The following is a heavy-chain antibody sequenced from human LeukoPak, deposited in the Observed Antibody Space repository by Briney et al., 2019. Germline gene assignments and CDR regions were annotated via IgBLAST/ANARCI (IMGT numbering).Heavy chain of an antibody. V-gene: IGHV1-69*05. CDR1: GGTFSSYA. J-gene: IGHJ4*02. D-gene: IGHD2-21*02. Sequence: SVKVSCKASGGTFSSYAISWVRQAPGQGLEWMGGIIPIFGTANYAQKFQGRVTITTDETTSTAYMELSSLRSEDTAVYYCARGIVVVTAIPPHYFDYWGQGTLVTVSS. CDR3: ARGIVVVTAIPPHYFDY. CDR2: IIPIFGTA.